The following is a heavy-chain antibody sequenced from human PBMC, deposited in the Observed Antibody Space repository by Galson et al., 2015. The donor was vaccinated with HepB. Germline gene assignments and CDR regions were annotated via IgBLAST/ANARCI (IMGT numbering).Heavy chain of an antibody. Sequence: SVKVSCKASGGTFSSYAISWVRQAPGQGLEWMGGIIPIFGTANYAQKFQGRVTITADESTSTAYMELSSLRSEDTAVYYCARGDDSSWGKDAFDIWGQGTMVTVSS. J-gene: IGHJ3*02. V-gene: IGHV1-69*13. CDR3: ARGDDSSWGKDAFDI. CDR2: IIPIFGTA. D-gene: IGHD6-13*01. CDR1: GGTFSSYA.